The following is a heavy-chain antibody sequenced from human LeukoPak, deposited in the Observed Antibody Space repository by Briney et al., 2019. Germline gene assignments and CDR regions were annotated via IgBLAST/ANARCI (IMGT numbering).Heavy chain of an antibody. D-gene: IGHD2-2*01. CDR2: IRHDGSNK. J-gene: IGHJ4*02. V-gene: IGHV3-30*02. CDR1: GFIFSSYG. CDR3: AKDLPSCTTSSCWGHFDY. Sequence: GGSLRLSCAASGFIFSSYGMYWVRQAPGKGLEWVAFIRHDGSNKYYADSVKGRFTISRDNSKNTLYLQMNSLRAEDTAVYYCAKDLPSCTTSSCWGHFDYWGQGTLVTVSS.